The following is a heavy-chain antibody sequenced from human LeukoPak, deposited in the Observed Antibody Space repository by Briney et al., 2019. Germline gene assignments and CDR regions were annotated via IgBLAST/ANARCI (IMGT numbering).Heavy chain of an antibody. CDR1: GDSISSANHY. CDR2: IYYSGST. J-gene: IGHJ6*02. D-gene: IGHD1-26*01. V-gene: IGHV4-39*07. Sequence: PSETLSLTCAVSGDSISSANHYWAWVRQPPGKGLEWIGSIYYSGSTHYNPSLKRRVTISMDTSKNQFSLKLSSVTAADTAVYYCARGGVYSGSYEYYYYGMDVWGQGTTVTVSS. CDR3: ARGGVYSGSYEYYYYGMDV.